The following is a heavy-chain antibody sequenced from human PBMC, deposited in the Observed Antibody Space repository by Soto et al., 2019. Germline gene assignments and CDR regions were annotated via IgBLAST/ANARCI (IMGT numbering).Heavy chain of an antibody. CDR1: GGSISSSSYY. Sequence: SETLSLTCTVSGGSISSSSYYWGWIRQPPGKGLEWIGSIYYSGYTYYNPSLKSRVTISVDTSKNQFSLKLSSVTAADTAMYYCARAIKYDSSGYYPPVGYYYGMDVWGQGTTVTVSS. D-gene: IGHD3-22*01. CDR2: IYYSGYT. CDR3: ARAIKYDSSGYYPPVGYYYGMDV. J-gene: IGHJ6*02. V-gene: IGHV4-39*01.